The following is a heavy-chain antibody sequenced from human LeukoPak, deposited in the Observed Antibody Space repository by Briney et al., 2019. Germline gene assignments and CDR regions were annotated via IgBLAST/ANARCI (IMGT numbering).Heavy chain of an antibody. CDR1: GGSISSGGYY. J-gene: IGHJ4*02. Sequence: SETLSLTCTVSGGSISSGGYYWSWIRQHPGKGLEWIGYIYYSGSTYYNPSLKSRVTISVDTSKNQFSLKPSSVTAADTAVYYCARTSIVVVVAAWGTSSYYFDYWGQGTLVTVSS. V-gene: IGHV4-31*03. D-gene: IGHD2-15*01. CDR3: ARTSIVVVVAAWGTSSYYFDY. CDR2: IYYSGST.